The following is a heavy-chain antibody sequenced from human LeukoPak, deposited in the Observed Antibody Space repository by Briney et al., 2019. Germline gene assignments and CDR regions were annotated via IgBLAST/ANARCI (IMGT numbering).Heavy chain of an antibody. CDR3: AVGSYGDPYYFDY. CDR1: GYTFTSYD. V-gene: IGHV1-8*01. CDR2: MNPNSGNT. Sequence: GASVKVSCKASGYTFTSYDINWVRQATGQGLEWMGWMNPNSGNTGYAQKFQGRVTMTRNTSISTAYMELSSLRSEDTAVYHCAVGSYGDPYYFDYWGQGTLVTVSS. J-gene: IGHJ4*02. D-gene: IGHD4-17*01.